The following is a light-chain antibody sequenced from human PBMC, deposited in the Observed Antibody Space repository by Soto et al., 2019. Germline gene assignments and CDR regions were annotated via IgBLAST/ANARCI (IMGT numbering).Light chain of an antibody. V-gene: IGKV1-39*01. CDR1: ENIRSY. Sequence: IEMTQSPSSLSASIGDRVTITCRASENIRSYLTWYQHRPVEAPKVLIFAASALESGVPSRFSGNRSGADFPLTISSLRPEDFATYYCQHAYTAPDMYSFGPGTKLEIK. CDR2: AAS. CDR3: QHAYTAPDMYS. J-gene: IGKJ2*03.